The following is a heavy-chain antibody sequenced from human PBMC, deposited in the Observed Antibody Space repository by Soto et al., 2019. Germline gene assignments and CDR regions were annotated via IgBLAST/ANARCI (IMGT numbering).Heavy chain of an antibody. CDR1: GFTFSSYA. CDR3: AREEGDSSSWYFDY. CDR2: ISYDGSNK. J-gene: IGHJ4*02. V-gene: IGHV3-30-3*01. D-gene: IGHD6-13*01. Sequence: VQLVESGGGVVQPGRSLRLSCAASGFTFSSYAMHWVRQAPGKGLEWVAVISYDGSNKYYADSVKGRFTISRDNSKNTLYLQMNSLRAEDTAVYYCAREEGDSSSWYFDYWGQGTLVTVSS.